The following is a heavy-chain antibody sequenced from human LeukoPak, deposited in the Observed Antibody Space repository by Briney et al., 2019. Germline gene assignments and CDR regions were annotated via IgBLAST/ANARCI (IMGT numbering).Heavy chain of an antibody. Sequence: SETLSLTCTVSGGSISSGGYYWSWIRQHPGKGLEWIGYIYYSGSTYYNPSLKSRVTISVDTSKNQFSLKLSSVTAADTAVYYCARAVSGSSGWTLMSDYWGQGTLVTVSS. D-gene: IGHD6-19*01. CDR2: IYYSGST. CDR3: ARAVSGSSGWTLMSDY. J-gene: IGHJ4*02. V-gene: IGHV4-31*03. CDR1: GGSISSGGYY.